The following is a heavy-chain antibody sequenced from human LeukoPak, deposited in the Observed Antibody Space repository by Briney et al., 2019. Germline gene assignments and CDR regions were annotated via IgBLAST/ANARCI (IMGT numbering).Heavy chain of an antibody. CDR2: ISAYNGNT. V-gene: IGHV1-18*01. J-gene: IGHJ5*02. CDR1: GGTFSSYA. CDR3: ARVYNRGSGYENWFDP. Sequence: ASVTVSCKASGGTFSSYAISWVRQAPGQGLEWMGWISAYNGNTNYAQKVQGRVTMTTDTSTSTAYMELRSLRSDDTAVYYCARVYNRGSGYENWFDPWGQGTLVTASS. D-gene: IGHD3-3*01.